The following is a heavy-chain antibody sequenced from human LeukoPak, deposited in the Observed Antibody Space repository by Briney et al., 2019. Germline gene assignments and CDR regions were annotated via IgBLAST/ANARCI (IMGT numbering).Heavy chain of an antibody. CDR3: ARDTSGENWNDRPHSDY. J-gene: IGHJ4*02. CDR2: INPSGGST. CDR1: GYTFTSYY. Sequence: ASVKVSCKASGYTFTSYYMHWVRQAPGQGLEWMGIINPSGGSTSYAQKFQGRVTMTRDTSTSTVYMELSSLRSEDTAVYYCARDTSGENWNDRPHSDYWGQGTLVTVSS. V-gene: IGHV1-46*01. D-gene: IGHD1-1*01.